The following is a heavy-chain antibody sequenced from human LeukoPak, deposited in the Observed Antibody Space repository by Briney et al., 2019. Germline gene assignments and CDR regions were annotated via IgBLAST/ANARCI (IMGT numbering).Heavy chain of an antibody. CDR3: ARDKGYSYGFNY. Sequence: ASVKVSCKASGYTFTGYYMHWVRQAPGQGLEWMGWINPNSGDTNYAQKFQGRVTMTGDTPISTAYMELSGLRSDDTAMYYCARDKGYSYGFNYWGQGTLVTVSS. V-gene: IGHV1-2*02. CDR1: GYTFTGYY. D-gene: IGHD5-18*01. CDR2: INPNSGDT. J-gene: IGHJ4*02.